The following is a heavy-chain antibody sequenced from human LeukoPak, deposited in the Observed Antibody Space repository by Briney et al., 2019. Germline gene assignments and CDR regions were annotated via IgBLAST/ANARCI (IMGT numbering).Heavy chain of an antibody. J-gene: IGHJ4*02. CDR2: ISYDGSNK. CDR1: GFTFSSYW. D-gene: IGHD5-18*01. V-gene: IGHV3-30*01. CDR3: ARDSDSGYSYGYFDY. Sequence: PGGSLRLSCAASGFTFSSYWMHWVRQAPGKGLEWVAVISYDGSNKYYADSVKGRFTISRDNSKNTLYLQMNSLRAEDTAVYYCARDSDSGYSYGYFDYWGQGTLVTVSS.